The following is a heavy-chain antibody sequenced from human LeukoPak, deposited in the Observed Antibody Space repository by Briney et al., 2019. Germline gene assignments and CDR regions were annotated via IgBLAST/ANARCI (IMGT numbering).Heavy chain of an antibody. Sequence: GGSLRLSCAASGFFFNDYAMSWVRQAPGKGLEWVSGISTGGGSTYYTDSVEGRFTISRDNSKHTLYLQMSSLRAEDTAVYYCTKDRWLDYTTSSRPFDHWGQGIRVTVSS. CDR1: GFFFNDYA. CDR3: TKDRWLDYTTSSRPFDH. J-gene: IGHJ4*02. CDR2: ISTGGGST. D-gene: IGHD3-3*01. V-gene: IGHV3-23*01.